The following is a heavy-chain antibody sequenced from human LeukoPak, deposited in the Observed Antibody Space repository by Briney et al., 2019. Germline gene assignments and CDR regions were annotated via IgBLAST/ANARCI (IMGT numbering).Heavy chain of an antibody. CDR1: GFTFSSYA. CDR2: ISCSGSST. Sequence: GESLRLSCAASGFTFSSYAMSWVRQAPGNGLEWVSAISCSGSSTYYVDYVTGRFTISTDISKNTLFLQINSLRAEATAIYYCAKHVQDYYDSSGSRSYDYWGQGTLVTVSS. CDR3: AKHVQDYYDSSGSRSYDY. J-gene: IGHJ4*02. V-gene: IGHV3-23*01. D-gene: IGHD3-22*01.